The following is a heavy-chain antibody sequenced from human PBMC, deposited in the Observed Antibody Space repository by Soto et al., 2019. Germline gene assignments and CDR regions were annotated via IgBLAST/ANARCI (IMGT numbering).Heavy chain of an antibody. J-gene: IGHJ4*02. Sequence: GGSLRLSCAASGFTFDDYAMHWVRQAPGKGLEWVSGISWNSGSIGYADSVKGRFTISRDNAKNSLYLQMNSLRAEDTALYYGARPLYYYDRSGYCYWGKGTLVTVSS. V-gene: IGHV3-9*01. CDR1: GFTFDDYA. D-gene: IGHD3-22*01. CDR2: ISWNSGSI. CDR3: ARPLYYYDRSGYCY.